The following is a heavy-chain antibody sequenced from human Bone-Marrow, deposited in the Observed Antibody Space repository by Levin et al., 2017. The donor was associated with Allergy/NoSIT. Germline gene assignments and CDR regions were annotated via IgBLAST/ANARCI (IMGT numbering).Heavy chain of an antibody. CDR3: ASAKAAGSEFYYNMDV. J-gene: IGHJ6*03. CDR1: GYSFISYA. V-gene: IGHV1-3*01. D-gene: IGHD6-13*01. CDR2: INAGNGKT. Sequence: ASVKVSCKASGYSFISYAFHWVRQAPGQGLEWMGWINAGNGKTEYSQKFQGRVTFTRNTAAGTGYMELSSLRSEDTAMYYCASAKAAGSEFYYNMDVWGKGTTVAVS.